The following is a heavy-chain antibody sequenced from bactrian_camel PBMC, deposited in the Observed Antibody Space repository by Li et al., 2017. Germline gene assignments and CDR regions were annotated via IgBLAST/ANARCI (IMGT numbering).Heavy chain of an antibody. CDR2: LASDGSS. CDR1: GYAVSNNY. D-gene: IGHD7*01. J-gene: IGHJ4*01. CDR3: AFEIQPRVGGLDYSQGAPMAPLCPTQGY. V-gene: IGHV3S53*01. Sequence: HVQLVESGGGSVHPGGSLRLSCAASGYAVSNNYMAWFRQAPGKWREGVASLASDGSSIYANSLKGRFTISQDNAKNTLYLQMNSLKPEDTGMYYCAFEIQPRVGGLDYSQGAPMAPLCPTQGYWGQGTQVTVS.